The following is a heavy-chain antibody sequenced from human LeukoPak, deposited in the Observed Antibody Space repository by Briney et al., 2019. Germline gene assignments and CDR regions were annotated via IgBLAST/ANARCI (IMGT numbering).Heavy chain of an antibody. Sequence: PGGSLRLSCAASGFTFGAYTMNWVRQAPGKGLEWVSCIFSRSESIFYADSVKGRFTISRDNAKNSLYLQMNSLRAEDTAVYYCAKDRLPLAAAPSGYWGQGTLVTVSS. CDR3: AKDRLPLAAAPSGY. J-gene: IGHJ4*02. CDR1: GFTFGAYT. D-gene: IGHD6-13*01. V-gene: IGHV3-21*04. CDR2: IFSRSESI.